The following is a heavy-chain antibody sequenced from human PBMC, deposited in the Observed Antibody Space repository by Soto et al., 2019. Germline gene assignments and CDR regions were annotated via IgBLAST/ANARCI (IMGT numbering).Heavy chain of an antibody. CDR1: GYTFANYY. Sequence: QVQLVQSGAAVKKPGASVKVSCKASGYTFANYYMHWVRQAPGQGLEWMGIINPSDDTTSYAQNFQGRVTVTRDTYTSTVYMELSSLRSQDTSVYFCARDSDYPTGYFAYWAREPMSPSPQ. J-gene: IGHJ4*02. CDR3: ARDSDYPTGYFAY. V-gene: IGHV1-46*01. D-gene: IGHD4-17*01. CDR2: INPSDDTT.